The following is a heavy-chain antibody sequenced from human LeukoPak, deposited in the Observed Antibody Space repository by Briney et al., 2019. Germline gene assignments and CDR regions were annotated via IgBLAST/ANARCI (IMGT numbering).Heavy chain of an antibody. J-gene: IGHJ4*02. CDR1: GFTFSSYW. Sequence: GGSLRLSCAASGFTFSSYWMSWVRQAPGKGLEWGANIKQDVIEKYHVDSVKGRFTISRDNAKNSLYLQMNSLRAEDTAVYYCARADSAYYYDSSGYYWWVPTNFDYWGQGTLVTVSS. D-gene: IGHD3-22*01. CDR2: IKQDVIEK. V-gene: IGHV3-7*01. CDR3: ARADSAYYYDSSGYYWWVPTNFDY.